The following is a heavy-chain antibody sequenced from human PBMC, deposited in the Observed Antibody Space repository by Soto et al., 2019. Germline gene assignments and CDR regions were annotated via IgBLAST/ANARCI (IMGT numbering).Heavy chain of an antibody. J-gene: IGHJ4*02. D-gene: IGHD4-17*01. Sequence: SETLSLTCAVYGGSFSGYYLSWIRQPPGKGLEWIGEINHSGSTNYNPSLKSRVTISVDTSKNQFSLKLSSVTAADTAVYYCARGPTNMTTVTDFDYWGQGTLVTVSS. CDR2: INHSGST. CDR1: GGSFSGYY. V-gene: IGHV4-34*01. CDR3: ARGPTNMTTVTDFDY.